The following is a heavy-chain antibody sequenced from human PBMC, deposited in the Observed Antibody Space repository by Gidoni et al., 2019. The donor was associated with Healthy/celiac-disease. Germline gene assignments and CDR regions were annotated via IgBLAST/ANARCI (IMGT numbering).Heavy chain of an antibody. Sequence: QLQLQESGPGLVKPSETLSLTCTVSGGSISSSSYYWGWIRQPPGKGLEWIGSISYSGSTYYNPSLKSRVTISVDTSKNQFSLKLSSVTAADTAVYYCARRLFLYSSGWYHMFDYWGQGTLVTVSS. V-gene: IGHV4-39*01. CDR3: ARRLFLYSSGWYHMFDY. D-gene: IGHD6-19*01. CDR2: ISYSGST. J-gene: IGHJ4*02. CDR1: GGSISSSSYY.